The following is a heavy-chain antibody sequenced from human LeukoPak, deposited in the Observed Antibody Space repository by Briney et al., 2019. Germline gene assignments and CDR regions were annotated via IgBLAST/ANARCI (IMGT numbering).Heavy chain of an antibody. V-gene: IGHV3-48*03. CDR1: GFTFSSYE. CDR2: ISSSGSTI. CDR3: ARVASLYYYGMDV. J-gene: IGHJ6*02. Sequence: GGSLRLSCAASGFTFSSYEMNWVRQAPGKGLEWVSYISSSGSTIYYADSVKGRFIISRDNAKNSLYLQMNSLRAEDTAVYYCARVASLYYYGMDVWGQGTTVTVSS.